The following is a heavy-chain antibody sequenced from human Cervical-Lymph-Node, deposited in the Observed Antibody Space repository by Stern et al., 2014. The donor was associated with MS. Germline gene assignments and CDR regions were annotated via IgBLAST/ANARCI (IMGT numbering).Heavy chain of an antibody. CDR2: VYYSGST. Sequence: VQLVESGPGLVKPSETLSLTCTVSGGSITTYYWSWIRQPPGKGLEWIGYVYYSGSTNYSPSLKSRDITSLDMYKNTFSLKSSSMTAADTAVYYCAGGHYYYGMDVWGQGTTVTVSS. D-gene: IGHD3-16*01. V-gene: IGHV4-59*08. CDR1: GGSITTYY. CDR3: AGGHYYYGMDV. J-gene: IGHJ6*02.